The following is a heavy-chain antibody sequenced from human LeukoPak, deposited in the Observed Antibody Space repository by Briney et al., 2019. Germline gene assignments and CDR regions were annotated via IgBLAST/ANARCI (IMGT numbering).Heavy chain of an antibody. V-gene: IGHV3-66*01. D-gene: IGHD6-13*01. J-gene: IGHJ4*02. CDR2: IYSGGST. CDR1: GFTVSSSY. CDR3: ARVAAAGPADY. Sequence: GGSLRLSCAASGFTVSSSYMSWVRQAPGKGLEWVSVIYSGGSTYYADSVKGRFTITRDNSKNTLYLQLNSLRAEDTAVYYCARVAAAGPADYWGQGTLVTVSS.